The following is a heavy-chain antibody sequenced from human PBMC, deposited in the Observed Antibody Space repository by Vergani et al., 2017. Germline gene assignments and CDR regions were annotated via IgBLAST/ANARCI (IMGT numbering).Heavy chain of an antibody. V-gene: IGHV4-31*03. Sequence: QVQLQESCPGLVKPSQPLSLTRSVSGDPISSRVYYRNWTRQHPGNGLEWIVYIYFTGSTHHNPSLRRRINMSVDMFKNQFSLKLNSVTAADTAMYYCARVGGYDEGDAFRICYFDSWGPGILVTVSS. J-gene: IGHJ4*02. CDR2: IYFTGST. CDR1: GDPISSRVYY. CDR3: ARVGGYDEGDAFRICYFDS. D-gene: IGHD3-22*01.